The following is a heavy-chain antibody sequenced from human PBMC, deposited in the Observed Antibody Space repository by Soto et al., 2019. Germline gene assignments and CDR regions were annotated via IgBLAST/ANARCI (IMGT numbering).Heavy chain of an antibody. CDR3: ARGKTPGYRYGRSYHYVMAV. D-gene: IGHD5-18*01. Sequence: ASVKVSCKASGYTFTSYDINWVGQATGQGLEWMGWMNPNSGNTGYAQKFQGRVTMTRNTSISTAYMELSSLRSEDTAVYYCARGKTPGYRYGRSYHYVMAVRSQGSTVTSP. V-gene: IGHV1-8*01. CDR2: MNPNSGNT. J-gene: IGHJ6*02. CDR1: GYTFTSYD.